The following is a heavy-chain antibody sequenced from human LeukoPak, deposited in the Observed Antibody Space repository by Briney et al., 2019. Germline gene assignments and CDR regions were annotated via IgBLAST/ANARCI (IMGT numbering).Heavy chain of an antibody. D-gene: IGHD4-17*01. Sequence: GRSLRLSCAASGFTFDDYAMHWVRQAPGKGLEWVSGISWNSGSIVYADSVKGRFTISRDNAKNSLYLQMNSLRAEDMALYYCAKAAHGDYIDYWGQGTLVTVSS. CDR2: ISWNSGSI. CDR1: GFTFDDYA. V-gene: IGHV3-9*03. J-gene: IGHJ4*02. CDR3: AKAAHGDYIDY.